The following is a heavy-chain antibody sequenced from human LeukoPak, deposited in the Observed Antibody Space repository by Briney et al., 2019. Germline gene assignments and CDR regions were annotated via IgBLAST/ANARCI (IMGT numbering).Heavy chain of an antibody. CDR2: INPNSGGT. V-gene: IGHV1-2*02. J-gene: IGHJ4*02. D-gene: IGHD6-19*01. CDR1: GYTFTGYY. Sequence: GASVKVSCKASGYTFTGYYMHWVRQAPGQGLEWMGWINPNSGGTKYAQKFQGRVTMTRDSSISTAYMEVNRLTSDDTAVYHCATTYSSGWYFHYWGQGTLVTVSS. CDR3: ATTYSSGWYFHY.